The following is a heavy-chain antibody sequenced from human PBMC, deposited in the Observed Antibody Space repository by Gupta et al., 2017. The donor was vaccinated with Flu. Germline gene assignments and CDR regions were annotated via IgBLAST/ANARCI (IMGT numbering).Heavy chain of an antibody. CDR1: GFTFSSYG. CDR3: ARVMVDFWSGHFDY. D-gene: IGHD3-3*01. J-gene: IGHJ4*02. Sequence: QVQLVESGGGVVQPGRSLRLSCAASGFTFSSYGMHWVRQAPGKGLEWVAVIWYDGSNKYYADSVKGRFTISRDNSKNTLYLQMNSLRAEDTAVYYCARVMVDFWSGHFDYWGQGTLVTVSS. CDR2: IWYDGSNK. V-gene: IGHV3-33*01.